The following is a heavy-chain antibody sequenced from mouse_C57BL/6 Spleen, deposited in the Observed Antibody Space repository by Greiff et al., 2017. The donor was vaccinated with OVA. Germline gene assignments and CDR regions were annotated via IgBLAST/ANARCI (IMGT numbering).Heavy chain of an antibody. CDR2: INPSSGYT. V-gene: IGHV1-4*01. D-gene: IGHD2-4*01. CDR1: GYTFTSYT. Sequence: QVQLKQSGAELARPGASVKMSCKASGYTFTSYTMHWVKQRPGQGLEWIGYINPSSGYTKYNQKFKDKATLTADKSSSTAYMQLSSLTSEGSAVYYCARGGDYDEFAYWGQGTLVTVSA. CDR3: ARGGDYDEFAY. J-gene: IGHJ3*01.